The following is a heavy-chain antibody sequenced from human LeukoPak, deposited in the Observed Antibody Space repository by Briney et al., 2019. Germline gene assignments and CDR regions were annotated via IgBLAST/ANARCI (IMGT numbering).Heavy chain of an antibody. V-gene: IGHV3-23*01. D-gene: IGHD6-13*01. J-gene: IGHJ3*02. Sequence: GGSLRLPCAASGFTFSSYAMSWVRQAPGKGLEWVSAISGSGGSTYYADSVKGRFTISRDNSKNTLYLQMNSLRAEDTAVYYCADSSSWYDAFDIWGQGTMVTVSS. CDR2: ISGSGGST. CDR3: ADSSSWYDAFDI. CDR1: GFTFSSYA.